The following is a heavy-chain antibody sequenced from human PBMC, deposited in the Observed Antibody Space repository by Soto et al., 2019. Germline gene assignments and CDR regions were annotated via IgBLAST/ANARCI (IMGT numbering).Heavy chain of an antibody. V-gene: IGHV5-51*01. Sequence: WIGRVRQMPGKGLEWMGIIYPGDSDTRYSPSFQGQVTISADKSISTAYLQWSSLKASDTAMYYCARPSTVEYYYGMDVWGQGTTVTVSS. CDR2: IYPGDSDT. CDR1: W. J-gene: IGHJ6*02. CDR3: ARPSTVEYYYGMDV. D-gene: IGHD4-4*01.